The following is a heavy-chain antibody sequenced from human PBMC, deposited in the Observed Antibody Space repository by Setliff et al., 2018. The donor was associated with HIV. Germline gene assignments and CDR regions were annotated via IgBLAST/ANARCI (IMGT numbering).Heavy chain of an antibody. J-gene: IGHJ4*02. V-gene: IGHV4-59*08. Sequence: LSLTCTVSGGSISTDYWTWIRQPPGKGLEWIGYIYNSASTSYNPSLKSRVTISVDTSKNQFSLKLSSVTAAGTAVYYCARHSPSDYWGQGTLVTVSS. CDR1: GGSISTDY. CDR2: IYNSAST. CDR3: ARHSPSDY.